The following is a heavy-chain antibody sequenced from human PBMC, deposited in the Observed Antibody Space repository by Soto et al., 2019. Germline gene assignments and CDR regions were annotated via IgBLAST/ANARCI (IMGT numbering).Heavy chain of an antibody. D-gene: IGHD5-18*01. J-gene: IGHJ4*02. CDR1: GGSISNYY. CDR3: ARDHPHSYGVYYFDY. Sequence: SSETLSLTCTVSGGSISNYYWNWIRQSPGKGLEWIGYIYSSGSTHYNPSLQNRVTISIDTSKNQVSLKVNSVTAADTAAYYCARDHPHSYGVYYFDYWGQGTPVTVS. V-gene: IGHV4-59*01. CDR2: IYSSGST.